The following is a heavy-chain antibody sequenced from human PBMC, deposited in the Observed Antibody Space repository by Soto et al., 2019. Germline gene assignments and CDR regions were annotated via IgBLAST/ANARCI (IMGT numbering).Heavy chain of an antibody. D-gene: IGHD6-25*01. V-gene: IGHV3-33*01. J-gene: IGHJ6*02. CDR3: ARDRGAAWDYYYGMDV. CDR2: IWYDGSNK. CDR1: GFTFSSYG. Sequence: GGSLRLSCAASGFTFSSYGMHWVRQAPGKGLEWVAVIWYDGSNKYYADSVKGRFTISRDNSKNTLYLQMNSLRAEDTAVYYCARDRGAAWDYYYGMDVWGQGTTVTVSS.